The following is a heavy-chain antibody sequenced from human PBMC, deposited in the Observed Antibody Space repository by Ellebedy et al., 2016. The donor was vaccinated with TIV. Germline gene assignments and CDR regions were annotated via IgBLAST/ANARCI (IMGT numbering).Heavy chain of an antibody. CDR1: GFTFSTFW. Sequence: GESLKISCAASGFTFSTFWMHWVRQAPGKGLMWVSRIDTDGSTTNYADSVKGRFTISRDNATKTLYLKMNSLRAEDTAVYYCAISPHSSDSYWGQGTLVTVSS. V-gene: IGHV3-74*01. J-gene: IGHJ4*02. D-gene: IGHD6-19*01. CDR3: AISPHSSDSY. CDR2: IDTDGSTT.